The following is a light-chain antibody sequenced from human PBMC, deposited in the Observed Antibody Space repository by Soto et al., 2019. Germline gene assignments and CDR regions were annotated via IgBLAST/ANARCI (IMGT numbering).Light chain of an antibody. J-gene: IGLJ3*02. Sequence: QSALTQPASVSGSPGQSITISCTGTSSDVGSYNLVSWYQQHPGKAPKLMIYEGSKRPSGVSNRFSGSKSGNTASLTISGLQAEYEADYYCCSYAGSSTWVFGGGTTLTVL. CDR3: CSYAGSSTWV. CDR2: EGS. V-gene: IGLV2-23*01. CDR1: SSDVGSYNL.